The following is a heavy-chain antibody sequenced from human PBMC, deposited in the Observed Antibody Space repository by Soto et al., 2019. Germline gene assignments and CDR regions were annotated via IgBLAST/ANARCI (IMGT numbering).Heavy chain of an antibody. CDR3: ASLDPYSSGLDY. Sequence: SETLSLTCTVSGGSISSYYWSWIRQPPGKGLEWIGYIYYSGSTNYNPSLKSRVTISVDTSKNQFSLKLSSVTAADTAVYYCASLDPYSSGLDYWGQGTLVTVSS. V-gene: IGHV4-59*01. CDR1: GGSISSYY. J-gene: IGHJ4*02. CDR2: IYYSGST. D-gene: IGHD6-19*01.